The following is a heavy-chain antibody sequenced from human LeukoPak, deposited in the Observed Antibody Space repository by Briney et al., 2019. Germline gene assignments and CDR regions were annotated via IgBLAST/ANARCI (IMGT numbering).Heavy chain of an antibody. Sequence: GGSLRLSCAASGFTFSTYEMNWVRQAPGKGLEWISYIDSSGTTIYYADFAKGRYTISRDNAKNSLYLQMNSLKAEDTAVYYCARKKDGAEIDYWGQGTLVTVSS. CDR2: IDSSGTTI. V-gene: IGHV3-48*03. J-gene: IGHJ4*02. CDR1: GFTFSTYE. CDR3: ARKKDGAEIDY. D-gene: IGHD5-24*01.